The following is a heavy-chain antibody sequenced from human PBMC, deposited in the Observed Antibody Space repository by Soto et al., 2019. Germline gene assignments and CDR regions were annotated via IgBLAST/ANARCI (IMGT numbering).Heavy chain of an antibody. CDR2: IYYSGST. V-gene: IGHV4-30-4*01. CDR1: GGSITSGDYY. D-gene: IGHD6-13*01. J-gene: IGHJ5*02. Sequence: QVHLQESGPGLVKPSQTLSLTCTVSGGSITSGDYYWSWIRQPPGKGLEWIGYIYYSGSTYYNPSLKSRVTISVDTSRNQFSLKLSSVTVADTAIYFCATAQAAVNWFDPWGQGTLVTVSS. CDR3: ATAQAAVNWFDP.